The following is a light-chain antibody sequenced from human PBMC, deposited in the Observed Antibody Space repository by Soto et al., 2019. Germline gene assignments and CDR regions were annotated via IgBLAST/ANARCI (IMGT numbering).Light chain of an antibody. CDR1: PNIGIW. Sequence: IQMTQSPSTLSASIGDRVAITCRASPNIGIWLAWYQKRPGKAPRFLIYQASTLESGVPSRFSGSGSGTEFTPTISTLQPDDFAPYYCQQYNDYSWTFGKGTKVEIK. CDR2: QAS. J-gene: IGKJ1*01. V-gene: IGKV1-5*03. CDR3: QQYNDYSWT.